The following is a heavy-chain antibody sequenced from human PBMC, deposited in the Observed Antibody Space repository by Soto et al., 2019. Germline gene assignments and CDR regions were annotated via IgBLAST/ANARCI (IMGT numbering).Heavy chain of an antibody. J-gene: IGHJ4*02. CDR1: GGSFRGYF. CDR2: TNDGGST. CDR3: ATSSGKHQPY. V-gene: IGHV4-34*01. Sequence: QGQLQQWGAGLLKPSETLSLTCAVYGGSFRGYFWSWIRQPPGKGLEGIVQTNDGGSTNYNPSLERRVTISVDTFTIQFSLTLTSVTAADTAVYYCATSSGKHQPYLGQGTLVTVSS. D-gene: IGHD6-25*01.